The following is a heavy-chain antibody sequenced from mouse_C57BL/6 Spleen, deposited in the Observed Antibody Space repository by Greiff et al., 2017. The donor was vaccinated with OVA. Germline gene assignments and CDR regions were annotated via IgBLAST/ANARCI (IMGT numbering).Heavy chain of an antibody. CDR3: ARNGLYYYGSSSYAMDY. Sequence: VMLVESGPGLVAPSQSLSITCTVSGFSLTSYAISWVRQPPGKGLEWLGVIWTGGGTNYNSALKSRLSISKDNSKSQVFLKMNSLQTDDTARYYCARNGLYYYGSSSYAMDYWGQGTSVTVSS. V-gene: IGHV2-9-1*01. J-gene: IGHJ4*01. CDR1: GFSLTSYA. D-gene: IGHD1-1*01. CDR2: IWTGGGT.